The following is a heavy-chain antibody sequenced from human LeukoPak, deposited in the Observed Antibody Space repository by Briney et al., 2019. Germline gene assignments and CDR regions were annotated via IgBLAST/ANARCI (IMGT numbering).Heavy chain of an antibody. CDR1: GYTFTSYG. CDR3: AREYSSSWYHRACFDP. CDR2: ISAYNGNT. J-gene: IGHJ5*02. V-gene: IGHV1-18*01. Sequence: ASVKVSCKASGYTFTSYGISWVRQAPGQGPEWMGWISAYNGNTNYAQKLQGRVTMTTDTSTSTAYMELRSLRSDDTAVYYCAREYSSSWYHRACFDPWGQGTLVTVSS. D-gene: IGHD6-13*01.